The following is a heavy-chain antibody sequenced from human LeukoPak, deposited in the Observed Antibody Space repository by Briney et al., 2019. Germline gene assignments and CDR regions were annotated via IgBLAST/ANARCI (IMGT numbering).Heavy chain of an antibody. CDR2: IYFSGST. CDR3: ARSYDTNFDY. CDR1: GGSIRSYY. V-gene: IGHV4-59*01. D-gene: IGHD3-3*01. Sequence: SETLSLTCTVSGGSIRSYYWSWIRQPPGKGLEWIGYIYFSGSTSYNPSLKSRVTISVDRSKNQFSQKLSSVAAADTAVYYCARSYDTNFDYWGQGTLVTVSS. J-gene: IGHJ4*02.